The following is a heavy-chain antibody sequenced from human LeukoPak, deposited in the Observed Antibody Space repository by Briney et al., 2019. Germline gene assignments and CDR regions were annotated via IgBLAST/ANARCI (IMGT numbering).Heavy chain of an antibody. CDR3: ARGDPVLRYFDWLNYFDY. Sequence: GRSLRLSCAASGFTFSSYAMHWVRQAPGKGLEWVAVISYDGSNKYYADSVKGRFTISRDNSKNTLYLQMNSLRAEDTAVYYCARGDPVLRYFDWLNYFDYWGQGTLVTVSS. J-gene: IGHJ4*02. D-gene: IGHD3-9*01. CDR1: GFTFSSYA. CDR2: ISYDGSNK. V-gene: IGHV3-30*04.